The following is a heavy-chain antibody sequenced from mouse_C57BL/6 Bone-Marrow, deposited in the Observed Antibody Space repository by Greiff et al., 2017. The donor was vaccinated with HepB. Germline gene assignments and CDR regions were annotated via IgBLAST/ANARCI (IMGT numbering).Heavy chain of an antibody. CDR3: ARSGYGSSYVFAY. Sequence: VQLQQSGAELVRPGTSVKMSCKASGYTFTNYWIGWAKQRPGHGLEWIGDIYPGGGYTNYNEKFKGKATLTADESSSTAYMQFSSLTSEDSAIYYCARSGYGSSYVFAYWGQGTLVTVSA. CDR1: GYTFTNYW. J-gene: IGHJ3*01. CDR2: IYPGGGYT. V-gene: IGHV1-63*01. D-gene: IGHD1-1*01.